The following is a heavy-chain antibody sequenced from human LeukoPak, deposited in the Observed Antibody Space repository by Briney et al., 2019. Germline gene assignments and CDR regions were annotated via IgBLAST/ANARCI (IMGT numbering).Heavy chain of an antibody. V-gene: IGHV4-38-2*02. Sequence: SETLSLTCTVSGYSISSGFYWGWIRQPPGKGLEWIGSIYHSGSTYYNPSLKSRVTISVDTSKNQFSLKLSSVTAADTAVYYCASPKTGTTTSNIEYYFDYWGQGTLVTVSS. J-gene: IGHJ4*02. CDR1: GYSISSGFY. D-gene: IGHD1-1*01. CDR3: ASPKTGTTTSNIEYYFDY. CDR2: IYHSGST.